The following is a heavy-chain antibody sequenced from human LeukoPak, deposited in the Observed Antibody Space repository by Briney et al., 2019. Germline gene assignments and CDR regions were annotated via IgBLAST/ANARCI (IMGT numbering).Heavy chain of an antibody. CDR3: ARDLGYYDSSGSGLFDY. D-gene: IGHD3-22*01. CDR1: GFTVSSNY. Sequence: PGGSLRLSCAASGFTVSSNYMSWVRQAPGKGLEWVSVIYSGGSTYYADSVKGRFTISRDNSKNTLYLQMNSLRAEDTAVYYCARDLGYYDSSGSGLFDYWGQGTLVTVSS. V-gene: IGHV3-66*01. CDR2: IYSGGST. J-gene: IGHJ4*02.